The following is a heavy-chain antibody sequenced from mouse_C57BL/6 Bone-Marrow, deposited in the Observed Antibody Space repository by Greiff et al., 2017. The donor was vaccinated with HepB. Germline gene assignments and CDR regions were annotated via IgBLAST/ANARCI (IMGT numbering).Heavy chain of an antibody. D-gene: IGHD2-5*01. CDR2: ISYDGSN. CDR1: GYSITSGYY. Sequence: EVQLVESGPGLVKPSQSLSLTCSVTGYSITSGYYWNWIRQFPGNKLEWMGYISYDGSNNYNPSLKNRISITRDTSKNQFFLKLNSVTTEDTATYYCARRYSNYFYAMDYWGQGTSVTVSS. J-gene: IGHJ4*01. V-gene: IGHV3-6*01. CDR3: ARRYSNYFYAMDY.